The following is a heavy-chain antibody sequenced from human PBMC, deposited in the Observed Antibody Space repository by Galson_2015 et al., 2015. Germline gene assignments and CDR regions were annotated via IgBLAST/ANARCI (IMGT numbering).Heavy chain of an antibody. CDR2: INAGNGKT. Sequence: SVKVSCKASGYTFSNYAMHWVRQAPGQRLEWMGWINAGNGKTKYSQRFQGRVTITRDTSASTVYMEFSSLRSEDTAVYYCARESRGDVSLVTLLDYWGQGTLVTVSS. V-gene: IGHV1-3*01. CDR3: ARESRGDVSLVTLLDY. J-gene: IGHJ4*02. D-gene: IGHD2-21*02. CDR1: GYTFSNYA.